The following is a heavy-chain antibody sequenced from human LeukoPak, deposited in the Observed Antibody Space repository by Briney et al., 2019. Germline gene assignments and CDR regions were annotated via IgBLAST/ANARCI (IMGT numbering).Heavy chain of an antibody. J-gene: IGHJ6*02. CDR3: QKTAYDILTGYYGPYYYGMDV. V-gene: IGHV6-1*01. CDR2: TYYRSKWYN. Sequence: SQTLSLTCSTSWASAAGNRAARNWIRQSPSIALDCLGRTYYRSKWYNDYGLSLKSRITINPYTSKNQFSLQLNSVTPEDTAVFFKQKTAYDILTGYYGPYYYGMDVWGQGTTVTVSS. CDR1: WASAAGNRAA. D-gene: IGHD3-9*01.